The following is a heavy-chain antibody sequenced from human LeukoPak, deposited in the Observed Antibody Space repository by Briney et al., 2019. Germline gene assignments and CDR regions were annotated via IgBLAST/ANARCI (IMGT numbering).Heavy chain of an antibody. V-gene: IGHV4-30-4*08. Sequence: SETLSLTCAVYGGSFSGYYWSWIRQPPGKGLEWIGYIYYSGSTYYNPSLKSRVTISVDTSKNQFSLKLSSVTAADTAVYYCARAARYSYGYVFDYWGQGTLVTVSS. J-gene: IGHJ4*02. CDR3: ARAARYSYGYVFDY. CDR2: IYYSGST. D-gene: IGHD5-18*01. CDR1: GGSFSGYY.